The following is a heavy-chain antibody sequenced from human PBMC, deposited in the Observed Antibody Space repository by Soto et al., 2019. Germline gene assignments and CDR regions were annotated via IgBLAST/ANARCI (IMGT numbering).Heavy chain of an antibody. V-gene: IGHV3-33*06. Sequence: LRRSCVASGFTFSSYGMHWVRQAPGKGLEWVAVMSYDGSHEYYADSVKGRFTISRDNSKTILYLQMNSLRLEDTAVYYCAKGSVLRVVEAPLAILGGVDVWGQGAMVTSP. CDR2: MSYDGSHE. CDR3: AKGSVLRVVEAPLAILGGVDV. J-gene: IGHJ6*02. CDR1: GFTFSSYG. D-gene: IGHD2-8*01.